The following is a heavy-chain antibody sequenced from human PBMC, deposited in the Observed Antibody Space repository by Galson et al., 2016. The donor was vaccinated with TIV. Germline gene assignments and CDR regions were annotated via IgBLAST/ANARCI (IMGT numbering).Heavy chain of an antibody. CDR3: TKDADATRMIVVAAS. D-gene: IGHD3-22*01. CDR2: ISDDGNNR. J-gene: IGHJ5*02. V-gene: IGHV3-30*18. CDR1: GFTFSSFG. Sequence: SLRLSCAASGFTFSSFGMHWVRQAPGKGLECVAVISDDGNNRFYADSVKGRFTISRDNSRNTLYLQMNSLRVEDTAVYYCTKDADATRMIVVAASWGQGALVTVTS.